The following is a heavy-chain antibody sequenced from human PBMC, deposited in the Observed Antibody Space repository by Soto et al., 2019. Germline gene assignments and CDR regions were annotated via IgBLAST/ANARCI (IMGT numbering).Heavy chain of an antibody. CDR1: GYSISSGYY. J-gene: IGHJ5*02. Sequence: SETLSLTCAVSGYSISSGYYWGWIRQPPGKGLEWIGSIYHSGSTYYNKSLKSRVTISVDTSKTQFSLKLRSATAADTAVYYCPRVLGSGSYYQWFETWRQGTLVT. CDR2: IYHSGST. CDR3: PRVLGSGSYYQWFET. D-gene: IGHD3-10*01. V-gene: IGHV4-38-2*01.